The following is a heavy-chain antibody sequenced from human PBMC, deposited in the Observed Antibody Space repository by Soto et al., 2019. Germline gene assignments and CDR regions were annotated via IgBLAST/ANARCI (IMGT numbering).Heavy chain of an antibody. CDR2: IKQDGSEK. D-gene: IGHD3-3*01. V-gene: IGHV3-7*03. CDR3: ARATTIFVAFDP. Sequence: EVQLVESGGGLVPPGGSLRLSCAASGFTFSSYCMSWVRQAPGNGLEWVANIKQDGSEKYYVDSVKGRFTISRDNAKDSLYLQMNSLRAEDTAVYYCARATTIFVAFDPWCQGTLVTVSS. J-gene: IGHJ5*02. CDR1: GFTFSSYC.